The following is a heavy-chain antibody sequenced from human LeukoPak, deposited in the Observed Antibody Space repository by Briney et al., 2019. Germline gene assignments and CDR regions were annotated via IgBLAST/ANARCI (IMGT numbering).Heavy chain of an antibody. D-gene: IGHD3-3*01. Sequence: SETLSLTCTASGGSISSSSYYWGWIRQPPGKGLEWIGSIYYSGSTYYNPSLKSRVTISVDTSKNQFSLKLSSVTAADTAVYYCARQATIFGVVGQNWFDPWGQGTLVTVSS. CDR3: ARQATIFGVVGQNWFDP. CDR2: IYYSGST. CDR1: GGSISSSSYY. J-gene: IGHJ5*02. V-gene: IGHV4-39*01.